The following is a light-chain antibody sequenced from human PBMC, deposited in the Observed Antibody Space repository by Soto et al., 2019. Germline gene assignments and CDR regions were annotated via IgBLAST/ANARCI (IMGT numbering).Light chain of an antibody. J-gene: IGLJ3*02. CDR2: EGS. CDR1: SSDVGSYNL. V-gene: IGLV2-23*01. CDR3: CSDAGSSGV. Sequence: QSALTQPAAVSGSPGQSITISCTGTSSDVGSYNLVSWYQQHPGKAPKLMIYEGSKRPSGVSNRFSGSKSGNTASLTISGLQAEDEADYYCCSDAGSSGVFGGGTKVTVL.